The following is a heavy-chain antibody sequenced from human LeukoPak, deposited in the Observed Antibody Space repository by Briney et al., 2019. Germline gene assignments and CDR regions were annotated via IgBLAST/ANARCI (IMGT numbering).Heavy chain of an antibody. Sequence: GGSLRLSCAASGFTFSSYAMHWVRQAPGKGLEYVSAISSNGGSTYYANSVKGRFTISRDNSKNTLYLQMGSLRAEDMAVYYCARDAPMVRGVIPYYYYMDVWGKGTTVTISS. CDR3: ARDAPMVRGVIPYYYYMDV. CDR2: ISSNGGST. CDR1: GFTFSSYA. J-gene: IGHJ6*03. V-gene: IGHV3-64*01. D-gene: IGHD3-10*01.